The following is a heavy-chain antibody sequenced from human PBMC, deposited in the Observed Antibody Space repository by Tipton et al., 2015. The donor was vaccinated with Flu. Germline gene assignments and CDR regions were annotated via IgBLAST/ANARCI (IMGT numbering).Heavy chain of an antibody. CDR1: GFSVSSNY. D-gene: IGHD2-2*01. V-gene: IGHV3-53*01. CDR2: IYSGGST. J-gene: IGHJ4*02. Sequence: QLVQSGGGLIQRGGSLRLSCGASGFSVSSNYMTWVRQAPGKGLEWVSVIYSGGSTYSADSVKGRFTISRDNSKNTLYLQMNSLRAEDTAVYYCARGRGYCITTTCLLPFDFWGQGTLVTVSS. CDR3: ARGRGYCITTTCLLPFDF.